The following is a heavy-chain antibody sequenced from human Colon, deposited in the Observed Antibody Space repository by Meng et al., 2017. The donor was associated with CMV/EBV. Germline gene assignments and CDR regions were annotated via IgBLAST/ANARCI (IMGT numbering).Heavy chain of an antibody. J-gene: IGHJ5*02. CDR2: INHGGDT. D-gene: IGHD3-22*01. V-gene: IGHV4-34*01. Sequence: GVSFIGYYWTWIRQPPGKGLEWIGKINHGGDTNYNPALKSRIRMSVDASKNQFSLNLRSVTAADTAVYYCARGLGSGYYFYRWFDPWGQGTLVTVSS. CDR3: ARGLGSGYYFYRWFDP. CDR1: GVSFIGYY.